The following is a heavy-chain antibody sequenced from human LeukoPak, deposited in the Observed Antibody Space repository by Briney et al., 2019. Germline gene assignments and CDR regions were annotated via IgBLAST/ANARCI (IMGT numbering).Heavy chain of an antibody. Sequence: SETLSLTCTVSDVSISTTRYFWAWIRQPPGKGLEWIGSISYSGSTYYNPSLKSRVTISVDTSKNQFSLKLSSVTAADTAVYYCARPAHTYYYDSSGYYHGWFDPWGQGTLVTVSS. CDR2: ISYSGST. J-gene: IGHJ5*02. V-gene: IGHV4-39*01. CDR3: ARPAHTYYYDSSGYYHGWFDP. CDR1: DVSISTTRYF. D-gene: IGHD3-22*01.